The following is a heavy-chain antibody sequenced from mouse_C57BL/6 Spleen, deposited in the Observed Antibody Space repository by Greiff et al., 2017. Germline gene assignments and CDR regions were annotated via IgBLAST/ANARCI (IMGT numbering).Heavy chain of an antibody. CDR3: ATTVAEAWFAY. CDR2: IIPGSGGT. CDR1: GYAFTNYL. D-gene: IGHD1-1*01. Sequence: QVLQQQSGAELVRPGTSVKVSCKASGYAFTNYLIEWVKQRPGQGLEWIGVIIPGSGGTNYNEKFKGKATLTADKSSSTAYMQLSSLTSEDSAVYFWATTVAEAWFAYWGQGTLVTVSA. V-gene: IGHV1-54*01. J-gene: IGHJ3*01.